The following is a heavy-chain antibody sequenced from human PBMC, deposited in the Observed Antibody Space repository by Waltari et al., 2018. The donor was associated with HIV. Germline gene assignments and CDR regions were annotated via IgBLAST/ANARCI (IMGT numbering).Heavy chain of an antibody. CDR1: GLPFRTYW. J-gene: IGHJ6*02. V-gene: IGHV3-74*01. CDR2: IHNDGSST. Sequence: EVQLVESGGVLVQPGGSLRLSWAASGLPFRTYWMQWVRRGPGKGLGWVSGIHNDGSSTSYADSVKGRFTISRDNAKNTLFLQMNSLRVEDTAVYYCTRDGGGHPFVGYGMDVWGQGTTVTVSS. CDR3: TRDGGGHPFVGYGMDV. D-gene: IGHD3-16*01.